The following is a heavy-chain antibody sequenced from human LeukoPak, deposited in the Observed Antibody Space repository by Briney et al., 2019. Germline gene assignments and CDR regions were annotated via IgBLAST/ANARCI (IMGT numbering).Heavy chain of an antibody. V-gene: IGHV4-59*01. J-gene: IGHJ5*02. CDR1: GGSISSYY. CDR2: IYYSGST. Sequence: SETLSLTCTVSGGSISSYYWSWIRQPPGKGLEWTGYIYYSGSTNYNPSLKSRVTISVDTSKNQFSLKLSSVTAADTAVYYCARDRINWFDPWGQGTLVTVSS. CDR3: ARDRINWFDP.